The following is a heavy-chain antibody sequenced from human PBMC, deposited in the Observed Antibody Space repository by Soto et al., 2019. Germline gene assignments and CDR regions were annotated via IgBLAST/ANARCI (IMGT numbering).Heavy chain of an antibody. CDR3: AIEDKSSGHAGTFQQ. CDR1: GFTFNIFP. J-gene: IGHJ1*01. V-gene: IGHV3-30-3*01. Sequence: QVQLVESGGGVVQPGRSLRLSCTASGFTFNIFPMHWVRQAPGKGLEWVAVISNDGNSQQYADSVKGRFTFSRDNSKNTLYLEMNTLRGEDTAMYYCAIEDKSSGHAGTFQQWGQGTLVTVSS. CDR2: ISNDGNSQ. D-gene: IGHD2-15*01.